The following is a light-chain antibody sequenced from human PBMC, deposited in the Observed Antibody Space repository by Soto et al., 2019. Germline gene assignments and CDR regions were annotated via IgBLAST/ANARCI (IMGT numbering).Light chain of an antibody. CDR3: QQYASSPET. J-gene: IGKJ1*01. Sequence: EIVLTQSPSTLSLSPGERATLSCRASQSLTTRYLAWYQHIPGQAPRLLIYGASSRATGTPDRFSGSGSGTDFTLTISGLEPEDFAVYYCQQYASSPETFGQGTKVEIK. CDR1: QSLTTRY. CDR2: GAS. V-gene: IGKV3-20*01.